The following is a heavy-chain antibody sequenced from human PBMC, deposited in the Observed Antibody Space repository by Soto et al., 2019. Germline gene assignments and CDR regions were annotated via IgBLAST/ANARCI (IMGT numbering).Heavy chain of an antibody. J-gene: IGHJ4*02. Sequence: PSETLSLTGAVSGGSVSSGSYYWTWIRQPPGRGLEWIGYIYYNGSTDSNPSLKSRVTISLDRSRNQFSLNLKSVTAADTAVYYCVRVPGGLYRGSDYLGQGTLVTVSS. CDR1: GGSVSSGSYY. CDR3: VRVPGGLYRGSDY. CDR2: IYYNGST. D-gene: IGHD1-26*01. V-gene: IGHV4-61*01.